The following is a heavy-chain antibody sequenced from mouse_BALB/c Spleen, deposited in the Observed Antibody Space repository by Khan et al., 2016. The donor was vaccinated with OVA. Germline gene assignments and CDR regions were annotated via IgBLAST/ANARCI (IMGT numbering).Heavy chain of an antibody. Sequence: QMQLEESGAELARPGASVKMSCKASGYTFISYTIHWIKKRPGQGLEWIGYINPSNGYTNYNQKFKDKATLTTDNSSTTAYLQLSSLTSDDSAVYNSVRDGAYHRNDGWFAYWGQGTLVTVSA. CDR1: GYTFISYT. D-gene: IGHD2-14*01. J-gene: IGHJ3*01. CDR2: INPSNGYT. CDR3: VRDGAYHRNDGWFAY. V-gene: IGHV1-4*01.